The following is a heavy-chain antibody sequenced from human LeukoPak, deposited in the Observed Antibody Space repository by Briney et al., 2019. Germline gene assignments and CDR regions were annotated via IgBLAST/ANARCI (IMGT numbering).Heavy chain of an antibody. CDR2: ISLGGKYI. D-gene: IGHD2-15*01. CDR1: GFSFSVYW. CDR3: ARGFCSGGTCYRVTGTFDV. Sequence: GGSLRLSCAAPGFSFSVYWMHWVRQAPGKGLEWVSSISLGGKYIYYADAVKGRFTISRDDAKNSLFLEMTSLRADDTAVYFCARGFCSGGTCYRVTGTFDVWGLGTMVTVSS. V-gene: IGHV3-21*06. J-gene: IGHJ3*01.